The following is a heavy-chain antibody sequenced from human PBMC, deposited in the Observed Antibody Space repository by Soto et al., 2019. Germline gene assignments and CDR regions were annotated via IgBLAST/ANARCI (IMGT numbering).Heavy chain of an antibody. CDR3: ARYSGNYQDAFDI. D-gene: IGHD1-26*01. J-gene: IGHJ3*02. CDR1: GYSFTSYT. CDR2: INTGNSKT. V-gene: IGHV1-3*04. Sequence: GASVKVSCKASGYSFTSYTMHWVRQAPGQRLEWMGWINTGNSKTKYSQKFQGRVTNTMNKPASTAYMELSSLRSEDTAVYYCARYSGNYQDAFDIWGQGTMVTVSS.